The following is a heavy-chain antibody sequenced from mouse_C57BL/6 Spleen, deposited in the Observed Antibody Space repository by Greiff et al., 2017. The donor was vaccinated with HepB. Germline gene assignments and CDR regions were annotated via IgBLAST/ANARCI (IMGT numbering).Heavy chain of an antibody. J-gene: IGHJ3*01. CDR3: ARWYDDYGPWFAY. Sequence: VKLQESGPELVKPGASVKISCKASGYAFSSSWMNWVKQRPGKGLEWIGRIYPGDGDTNYNGKFKGKATLTADKSSSTAYMQLSSLTSEDSAVYFCARWYDDYGPWFAYWGQGTLVTVSA. V-gene: IGHV1-82*01. CDR2: IYPGDGDT. CDR1: GYAFSSSW. D-gene: IGHD2-3*01.